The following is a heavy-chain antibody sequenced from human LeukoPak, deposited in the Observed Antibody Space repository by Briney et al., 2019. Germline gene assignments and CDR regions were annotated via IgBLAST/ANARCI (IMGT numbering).Heavy chain of an antibody. CDR1: GGSISSYY. Sequence: SETLSLTCTVSGGSISSYYWSWIRQPPGKGLEWIGYIYDSGSTNYNPSLKSRVTISVDTSKNQFSLKLSSVTAADTAVYYCARAKKRYDYGDYKNWFDPWGQGTLVTVSS. V-gene: IGHV4-59*01. D-gene: IGHD4-17*01. CDR2: IYDSGST. J-gene: IGHJ5*02. CDR3: ARAKKRYDYGDYKNWFDP.